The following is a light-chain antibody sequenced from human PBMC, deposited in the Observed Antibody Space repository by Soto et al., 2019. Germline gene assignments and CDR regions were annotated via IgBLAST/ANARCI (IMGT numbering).Light chain of an antibody. CDR3: QQYGSSQYS. V-gene: IGKV3-20*01. CDR1: QSVSSYY. Sequence: IVLTKSPDTLYLSPGERATLSCRASQSVSSYYLAWYQQKPGQAPRLRIYGASSRATGIPDRFSGSGSGTDFTLTISRLENAYSALYYCQQYGSSQYSFGKGTKLEIK. CDR2: GAS. J-gene: IGKJ2*01.